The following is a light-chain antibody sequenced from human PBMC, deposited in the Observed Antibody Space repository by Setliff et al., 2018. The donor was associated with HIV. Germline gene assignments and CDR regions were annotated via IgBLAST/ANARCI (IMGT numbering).Light chain of an antibody. V-gene: IGLV2-11*01. Sequence: QSVLAQPRSVSGSPGQPVTISCTGNSSDVGGYNHVSWYQQNPGKAPKLMIFDVSIRPSGVPDRFSGSKSGNTASLTISGLQAEDDADYYCCSYAGRYSLVFGGGTKVTVL. CDR1: SSDVGGYNH. CDR2: DVS. J-gene: IGLJ3*02. CDR3: CSYAGRYSLV.